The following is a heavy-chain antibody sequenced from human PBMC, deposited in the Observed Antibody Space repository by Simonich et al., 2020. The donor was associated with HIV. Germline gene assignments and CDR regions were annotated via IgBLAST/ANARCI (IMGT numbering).Heavy chain of an antibody. J-gene: IGHJ5*02. CDR1: GGSFSGHY. Sequence: QVQLQQWGAGLLKPSETLSLTCAVYGGSFSGHYWSWIRQPPGKGLGWIGEINHDGMTNYNPSPQRRGLIFVATSKNQFSLKLSSVTAADTAVYYCARHVSNYYGSGTYYKRGVWFDPWGKGTLVTVSS. CDR2: INHDGMT. V-gene: IGHV4-34*01. D-gene: IGHD3-10*01. CDR3: ARHVSNYYGSGTYYKRGVWFDP.